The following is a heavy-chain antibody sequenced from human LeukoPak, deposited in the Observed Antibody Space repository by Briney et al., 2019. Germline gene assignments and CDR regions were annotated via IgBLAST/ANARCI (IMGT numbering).Heavy chain of an antibody. D-gene: IGHD2-2*01. CDR3: ARTSQGYQLLYWFDP. V-gene: IGHV1-3*01. Sequence: ASVKVSCKASGYTFTSYAMHWVRQAPGQRLEWMGWINAGNGNTKYSQKFQGRVTMTRDTSISTAYMELSRLRSDDTAVYYCARTSQGYQLLYWFDPWGQGTLVTVSS. CDR1: GYTFTSYA. CDR2: INAGNGNT. J-gene: IGHJ5*02.